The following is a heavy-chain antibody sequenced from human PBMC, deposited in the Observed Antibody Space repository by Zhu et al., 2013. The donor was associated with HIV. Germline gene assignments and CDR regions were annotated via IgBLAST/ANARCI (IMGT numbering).Heavy chain of an antibody. CDR1: AYTFTANY. J-gene: IGHJ3*02. V-gene: IGHV1-2*02. Sequence: QVQLVQSGAEVKKPGASVKVSCRASAYTFTANYINWVRQVPGQGLEWIGWINPNSGGTNYAQKFQGRVTMTRDTSITTAYMDLRGLISDDTAVYYCASDLWXKAFDIWGQGTSGHCLF. CDR2: INPNSGGT. D-gene: IGHD3-16*01. CDR3: ASDLWXKAFDI.